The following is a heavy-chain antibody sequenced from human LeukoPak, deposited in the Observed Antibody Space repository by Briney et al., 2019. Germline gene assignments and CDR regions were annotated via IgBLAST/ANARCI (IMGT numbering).Heavy chain of an antibody. D-gene: IGHD3-16*01. CDR1: GGPISSSTYY. CDR2: IYYSGST. Sequence: PSETLSLTCTVSGGPISSSTYYWGWIRRPPGKGLEWIGSIYYSGSTYYNPSLKSRVTVSVDTSKNQFSLNLSSVTAADTAVYYCVRGSTLRHYQYWGQGTLVTVSS. CDR3: VRGSTLRHYQY. J-gene: IGHJ4*02. V-gene: IGHV4-39*01.